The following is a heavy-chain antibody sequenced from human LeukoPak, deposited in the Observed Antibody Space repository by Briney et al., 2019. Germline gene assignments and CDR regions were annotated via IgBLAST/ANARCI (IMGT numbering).Heavy chain of an antibody. D-gene: IGHD3-10*01. V-gene: IGHV1-18*01. Sequence: ASVKVSCKASGYTFTSYGISWVRQAPGQGPEWMGWISAYNGNTNYAQKLQGRVTMTTDTSTSTAYMELRSLRSDDTAVYYCARRAITMVRGVIIAYFDYWGQGTLVTVSS. CDR3: ARRAITMVRGVIIAYFDY. CDR1: GYTFTSYG. CDR2: ISAYNGNT. J-gene: IGHJ4*02.